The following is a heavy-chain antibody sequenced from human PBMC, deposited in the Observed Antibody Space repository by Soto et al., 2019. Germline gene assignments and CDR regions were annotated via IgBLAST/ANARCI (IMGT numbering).Heavy chain of an antibody. CDR3: ARSLRGYRCSSGY. CDR1: GFTFSDYY. Sequence: PGGCLRLSCAASGFTFSDYYMSWIRQAPGKGLEWVSYISSSGSDTNYAGSVKGRFTVSRDNAKNSLYLQMNSLRAEDTAVYYCARSLRGYRCSSGYWGQGTLVTVSS. V-gene: IGHV3-11*03. CDR2: ISSSGSDT. J-gene: IGHJ4*02. D-gene: IGHD5-12*01.